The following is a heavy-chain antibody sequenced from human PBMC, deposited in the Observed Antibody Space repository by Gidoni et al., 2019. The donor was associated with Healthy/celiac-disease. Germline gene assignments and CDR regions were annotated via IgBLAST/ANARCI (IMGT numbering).Heavy chain of an antibody. J-gene: IGHJ5*02. D-gene: IGHD3-3*01. CDR3: TTDGGVDFWSGFDP. CDR1: GFAFSNAG. CDR2: IKSKTDGGTT. Sequence: EVQLVESGGGLVKPGGSLRLSCAASGFAFSNAGMSWVRQAPGKGLEWVGRIKSKTDGGTTDYAAPVKGRFTISRDDSKNTLYLQMNSLKTEDTAVYYCTTDGGVDFWSGFDPWGQGTLVTVSS. V-gene: IGHV3-15*01.